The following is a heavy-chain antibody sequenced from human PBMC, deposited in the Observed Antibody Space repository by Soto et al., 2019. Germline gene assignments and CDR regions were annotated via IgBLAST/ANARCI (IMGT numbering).Heavy chain of an antibody. CDR1: GGSISSSSYY. V-gene: IGHV4-39*01. J-gene: IGHJ4*02. CDR3: ASWYYDILTGYSYFDY. CDR2: IYYSGST. Sequence: SETLSLTCTVSGGSISSSSYYWGWIRQPPGKGLEWIGSIYYSGSTYYNPSLKSRVTISVDTSKNQFSLKLSSVTAADTAVYYCASWYYDILTGYSYFDYWGQGTLVTVSS. D-gene: IGHD3-9*01.